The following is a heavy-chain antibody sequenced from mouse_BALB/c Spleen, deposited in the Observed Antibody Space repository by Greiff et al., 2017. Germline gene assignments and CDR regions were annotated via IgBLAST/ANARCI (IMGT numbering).Heavy chain of an antibody. J-gene: IGHJ4*01. V-gene: IGHV3-5*02. CDR1: GISITTGNYS. CDR3: ERDPDY. Sequence: VQLQQSGPGLVKPSQTVSLTCTVTGISITTGNYSWSWIRPFQGNKLNGIGYIYYSGTITYNPSLTSQTTITRDTSKNQFFLEMNALTAEDRATYYNERDPDYWGQGTSVTVSS. CDR2: IYYSGTI.